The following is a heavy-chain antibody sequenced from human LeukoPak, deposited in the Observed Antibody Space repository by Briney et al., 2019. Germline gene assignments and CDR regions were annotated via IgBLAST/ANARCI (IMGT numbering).Heavy chain of an antibody. CDR1: GGSISSSSYY. J-gene: IGHJ4*02. V-gene: IGHV4-39*07. D-gene: IGHD6-13*01. CDR3: ARDRVVWYTGVGVIDY. CDR2: IYYSGST. Sequence: PSETLSLTCTVSGGSISSSSYYWGWIRQPPGKGLEWIGSIYYSGSTYYNPSLKSRVTISVDTSKKQFSLKLSSVTAADTAVYYCARDRVVWYTGVGVIDYWGQGTLVTVSS.